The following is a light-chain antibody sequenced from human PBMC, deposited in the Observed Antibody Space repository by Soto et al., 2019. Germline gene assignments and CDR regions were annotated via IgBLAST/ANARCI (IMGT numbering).Light chain of an antibody. CDR1: QSVLMSSNNKNY. J-gene: IGKJ2*01. CDR3: QHYYTFPRT. CDR2: WAS. Sequence: DIVMTQSPDSLAVCLGERATINCKSRQSVLMSSNNKNYLAWFQQKPGQPPKLLIYWASIRESGVPGRFSGGGSGTDFTLTISSLQAEDVAVYYCQHYYTFPRTFGQGTRLEIK. V-gene: IGKV4-1*01.